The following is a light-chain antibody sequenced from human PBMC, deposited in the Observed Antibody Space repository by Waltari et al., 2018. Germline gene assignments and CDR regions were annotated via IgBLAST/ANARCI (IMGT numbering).Light chain of an antibody. CDR2: SYS. J-gene: IGLJ3*02. CDR1: SSNIGAGLD. V-gene: IGLV1-40*01. Sequence: QSVLTQPPSVSGAPGQTVIISCGGSSSNIGAGLDVHWSQQVPGAAPKLPIYSYSSRPSGVPDRFYGSNSGTSASLAINWLQPEDEALYYCQSYDSALSAVFGGGTKVTVL. CDR3: QSYDSALSAV.